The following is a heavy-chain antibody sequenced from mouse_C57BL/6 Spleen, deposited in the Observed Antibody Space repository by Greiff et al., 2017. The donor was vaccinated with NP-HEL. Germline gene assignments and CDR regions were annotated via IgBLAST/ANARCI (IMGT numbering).Heavy chain of an antibody. J-gene: IGHJ3*01. D-gene: IGHD3-2*02. CDR3: ARGDSSGSWFAY. Sequence: VQLQQSGPELVKPGASVTIPCKASGYTFTDYNMDWVKQSHGKSLEWIGDINPNNGGTIYNQKFKGKATLTVDKSSSTAYMELRSLTSEDTAVYYCARGDSSGSWFAYWGQGTLVTVSA. CDR2: INPNNGGT. V-gene: IGHV1-18*01. CDR1: GYTFTDYN.